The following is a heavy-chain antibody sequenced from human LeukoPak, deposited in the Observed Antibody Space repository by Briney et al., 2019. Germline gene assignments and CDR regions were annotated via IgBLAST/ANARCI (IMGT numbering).Heavy chain of an antibody. CDR1: GFTFNSHA. D-gene: IGHD6-13*01. V-gene: IGHV3-23*01. CDR3: ARGTSSAAPLDY. Sequence: GGSLKLSRVTSGFTFNSHAMSLGRQAPGKGLEWGSGISGSGGSAYHADSVRGRLTVSRDNSKNTLYLQMNSLRAEDTAVYYCARGTSSAAPLDYWGQGTLVTVSS. J-gene: IGHJ4*02. CDR2: ISGSGGSA.